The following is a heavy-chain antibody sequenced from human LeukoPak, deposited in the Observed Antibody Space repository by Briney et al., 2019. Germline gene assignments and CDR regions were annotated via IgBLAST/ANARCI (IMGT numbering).Heavy chain of an antibody. J-gene: IGHJ6*02. CDR3: ARGGGLDV. CDR1: GNYW. D-gene: IGHD3-16*01. V-gene: IGHV3-74*01. CDR2: INSDGSWT. Sequence: GGSLRLSCAASGNYWMHWVRQVPGKGLVWVSHINSDGSWTSYADSVKGRFTISRDNAKNSLYLQMSNLRAEDTAVYFCARGGGLDVWGQGATVTVSS.